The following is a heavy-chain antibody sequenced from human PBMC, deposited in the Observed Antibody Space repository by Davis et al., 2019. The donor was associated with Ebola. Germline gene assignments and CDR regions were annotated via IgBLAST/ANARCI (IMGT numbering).Heavy chain of an antibody. Sequence: AASVKVSCKVSGYTLPDLSVHWVRQAPGKGLEWMGGFDAEDDERIYAEKFQGRVSMTEDTSTDTAYMELSSLRSEDTAVYYCATEPSVGYCYGGRCSHWGQGTLVTVSS. CDR2: FDAEDDER. CDR1: GYTLPDLS. V-gene: IGHV1-24*01. D-gene: IGHD2-15*01. J-gene: IGHJ4*02. CDR3: ATEPSVGYCYGGRCSH.